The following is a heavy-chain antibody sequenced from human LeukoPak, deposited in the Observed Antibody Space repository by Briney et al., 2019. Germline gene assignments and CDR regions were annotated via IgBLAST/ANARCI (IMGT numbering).Heavy chain of an antibody. D-gene: IGHD3-3*01. J-gene: IGHJ5*02. Sequence: SETLSLTCTVSGGSISSYYWSWIRQPPGKGLEWIGYIYYSGSTNYNPSLKSRVTISVDTSKNQFSLKLSSVTAADTAVYYCARVVVGVVLWFDPWGQGTLVTVSS. CDR2: IYYSGST. CDR3: ARVVVGVVLWFDP. V-gene: IGHV4-59*01. CDR1: GGSISSYY.